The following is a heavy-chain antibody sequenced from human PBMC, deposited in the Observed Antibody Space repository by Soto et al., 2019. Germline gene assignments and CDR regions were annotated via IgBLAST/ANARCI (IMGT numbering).Heavy chain of an antibody. CDR3: ARTFDYSYHYGMDV. Sequence: SATLSHSCAVSGGFIMSYCGSWIRPTAGKGLEWIGRIYTSGSTNYNPSLKSRVTMSVDTSKNQFSLKLSSVTAADTAVYYCARTFDYSYHYGMDVWGQGTTVTVSS. V-gene: IGHV4-4*07. CDR2: IYTSGST. J-gene: IGHJ6*02. CDR1: GGFIMSYC. D-gene: IGHD4-4*01.